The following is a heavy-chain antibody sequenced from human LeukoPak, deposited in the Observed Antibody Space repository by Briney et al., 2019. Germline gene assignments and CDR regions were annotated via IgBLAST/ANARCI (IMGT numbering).Heavy chain of an antibody. V-gene: IGHV3-74*01. CDR1: GFAFSTYW. CDR3: ARGTAITAGIDF. CDR2: ISPEGAST. J-gene: IGHJ4*02. Sequence: SGGSLRLSCTASGFAFSTYWMFWVRQAPGKGLVWVSQISPEGASTTYGDPAKGRFTASRDNAKNALHLQMNSPRVDDTAVYYCARGTAITAGIDFWGQGTLVTVSS. D-gene: IGHD6-19*01.